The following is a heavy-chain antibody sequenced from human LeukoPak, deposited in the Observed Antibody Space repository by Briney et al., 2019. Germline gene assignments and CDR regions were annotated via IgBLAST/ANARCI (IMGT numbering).Heavy chain of an antibody. CDR3: TRVSTTDDY. D-gene: IGHD2/OR15-2a*01. V-gene: IGHV3-30*03. CDR2: ISYDGSNK. J-gene: IGHJ4*02. CDR1: GFTFSSYD. Sequence: PGRSLRLSCAASGFTFSSYDMHWVRQAPGKGLEWVAVISYDGSNKYYADSVKGRFTISRDNSKNTLYLQMNSLRAEDTAVYYCTRVSTTDDYWGQGTLVTVSS.